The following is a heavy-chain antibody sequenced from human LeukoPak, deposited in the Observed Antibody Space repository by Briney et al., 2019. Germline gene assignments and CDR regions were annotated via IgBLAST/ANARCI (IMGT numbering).Heavy chain of an antibody. CDR2: IYTSGST. D-gene: IGHD6-13*01. V-gene: IGHV4-4*07. J-gene: IGHJ6*03. CDR1: GGSISSYY. Sequence: SETLSLTCTVSGGSISSYYWSWIRRPAGKGLEWIGRIYTSGSTNYNPSLKSRVTMSVDTSKNQFSLKLSSVTAADTAVYYCARVCRGYSSSWYLRAPYYYYYMDVWGKGTTVTISS. CDR3: ARVCRGYSSSWYLRAPYYYYYMDV.